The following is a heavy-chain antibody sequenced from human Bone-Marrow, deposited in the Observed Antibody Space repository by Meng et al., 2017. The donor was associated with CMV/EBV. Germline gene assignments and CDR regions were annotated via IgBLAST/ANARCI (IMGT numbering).Heavy chain of an antibody. D-gene: IGHD3-3*01. CDR3: AKDLSSYYDFWSGYYRAYYGMDV. Sequence: GESLKISCAASGFTFSSYGMHWVRQAPGKGLEWVAFIRYDGSNKYYADSVEGRFTISRDNSKNTLYLQMNSLRAEDTAVYYCAKDLSSYYDFWSGYYRAYYGMDVWGQGTMVTVSS. J-gene: IGHJ6*01. CDR1: GFTFSSYG. V-gene: IGHV3-30*02. CDR2: IRYDGSNK.